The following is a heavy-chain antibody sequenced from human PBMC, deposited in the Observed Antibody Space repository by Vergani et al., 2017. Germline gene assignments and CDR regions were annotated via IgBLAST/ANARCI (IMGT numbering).Heavy chain of an antibody. CDR1: GYTFIDYY. D-gene: IGHD1-26*01. V-gene: IGHV1-2*02. Sequence: QVHLVQSGAEVKKPGASVKFSCKASGYTFIDYYLHWVRQAPGQGLEWLAWINPKSGGTNNAQKFQGRVTVTRDTSITTDYMGLSGLRADDTAVYYCARGGRVGGMMMDDAPHSWGQGSLVSVSS. J-gene: IGHJ4*02. CDR3: ARGGRVGGMMMDDAPHS. CDR2: INPKSGGT.